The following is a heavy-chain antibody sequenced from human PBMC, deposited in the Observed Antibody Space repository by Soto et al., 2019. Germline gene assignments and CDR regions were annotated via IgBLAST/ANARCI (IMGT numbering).Heavy chain of an antibody. D-gene: IGHD2-8*01. V-gene: IGHV3-15*01. CDR3: TCNPSCCSIDVCYTSYFDY. Sequence: EVQLVESGGGLVKPGGSLRLSCAASGFTVRSAWMSWVRQAPGKGLEWIGRIKSERDGGTIDYAAPVKGRFTISRDESNATQYLQIGSLKPGHTAVYYCTCNPSCCSIDVCYTSYFDYWGQGTMVTVSS. CDR2: IKSERDGGTI. J-gene: IGHJ4*02. CDR1: GFTVRSAW.